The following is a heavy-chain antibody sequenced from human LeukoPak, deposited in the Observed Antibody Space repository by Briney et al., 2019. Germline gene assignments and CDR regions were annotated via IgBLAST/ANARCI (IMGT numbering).Heavy chain of an antibody. CDR3: VRKDVRPDTYFSGYYRDDAFDI. Sequence: PGGSLRLSCVASGFTFSSYAMTWVRQAPGKGLEWVAFIRYDGSNKYYADSVKGRFTISRDNSKNTLYLQMNSLRAEDTAVYYCVRKDVRPDTYFSGYYRDDAFDIWGQGTMVTVSS. CDR2: IRYDGSNK. V-gene: IGHV3-30*02. CDR1: GFTFSSYA. D-gene: IGHD3-22*01. J-gene: IGHJ3*02.